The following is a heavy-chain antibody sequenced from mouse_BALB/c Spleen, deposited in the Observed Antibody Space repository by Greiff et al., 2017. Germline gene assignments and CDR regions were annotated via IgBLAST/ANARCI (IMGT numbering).Heavy chain of an antibody. J-gene: IGHJ3*01. CDR1: GFTFSSYA. D-gene: IGHD1-1*01. Sequence: EVHLVESGGGLVKPGGSLKLSCAASGFTFSSYAMSWVRQTPEKRLEWVATISSGGSYTYYPDSVKGRFTISRDNAKNTLYLQMSSLRSEDTAMYYCARQGGLYGGFAYWGQGTLVTVSA. V-gene: IGHV5-9-3*01. CDR3: ARQGGLYGGFAY. CDR2: ISSGGSYT.